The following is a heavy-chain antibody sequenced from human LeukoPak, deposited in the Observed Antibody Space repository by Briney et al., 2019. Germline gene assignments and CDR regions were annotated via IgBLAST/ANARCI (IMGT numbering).Heavy chain of an antibody. Sequence: PGGSLRLSCAASGFTFSSYSMNWVRQAPGKGLEWVSSISSSSSYIYYADSVKGRFTISRDNAKNSLYLQMNSLRAEDTAVYYCATLGSPDPDAFDIWGQGTMVTVSS. V-gene: IGHV3-21*01. D-gene: IGHD3-16*01. CDR3: ATLGSPDPDAFDI. CDR1: GFTFSSYS. J-gene: IGHJ3*02. CDR2: ISSSSSYI.